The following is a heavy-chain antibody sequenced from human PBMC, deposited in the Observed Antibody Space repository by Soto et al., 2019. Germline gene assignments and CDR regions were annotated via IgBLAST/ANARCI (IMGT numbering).Heavy chain of an antibody. J-gene: IGHJ4*02. CDR3: TRVSITISGAVLIDY. CDR1: GFTFGSYA. D-gene: IGHD3-3*01. V-gene: IGHV3-49*04. Sequence: GGSLRLSCATSGFTFGSYAMSWVRQAPGQGLEWVGFIRSKAYDKTTEYAASVKDRFTIPRDDSKSIAYLQMNSLKTEDTAVYYCTRVSITISGAVLIDYWGQGTLVTVS. CDR2: IRSKAYDKTT.